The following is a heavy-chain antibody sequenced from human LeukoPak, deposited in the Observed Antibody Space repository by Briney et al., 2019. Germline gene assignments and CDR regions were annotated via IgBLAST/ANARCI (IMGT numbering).Heavy chain of an antibody. Sequence: PSETLSLTCAVYGGSFSGYYWSWIRQPPGKGLEWIGEINHSGSTNYNPSLKSRVTISVDTSKNQFSLKLSSVTAADTAVYYCARAFTTGTTPRTRTKYYFDYWGQGTLVTVSS. D-gene: IGHD1-1*01. CDR1: GGSFSGYY. V-gene: IGHV4-34*01. CDR2: INHSGST. J-gene: IGHJ4*02. CDR3: ARAFTTGTTPRTRTKYYFDY.